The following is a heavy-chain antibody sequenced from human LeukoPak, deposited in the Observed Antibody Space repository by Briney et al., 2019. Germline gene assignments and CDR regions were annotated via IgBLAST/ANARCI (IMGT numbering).Heavy chain of an antibody. V-gene: IGHV4-34*01. CDR1: GGSFSGYY. J-gene: IGHJ5*02. D-gene: IGHD3-10*01. Sequence: SETPSPTRAGYGGSFSGYYWGWIRQPPGKGAGGDGGINHSGSTKYNPSLKSRVTISVDTSKNQFSLKLSSVTAADTAVYYCARIAVLLWFGVDNWFDPWGQGTLVTVSS. CDR3: ARIAVLLWFGVDNWFDP. CDR2: INHSGST.